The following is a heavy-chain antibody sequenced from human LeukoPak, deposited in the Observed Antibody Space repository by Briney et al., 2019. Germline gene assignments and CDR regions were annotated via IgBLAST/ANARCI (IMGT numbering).Heavy chain of an antibody. V-gene: IGHV3-7*01. D-gene: IGHD3-16*01. CDR1: GFTFSNYW. CDR2: IKQDGGEK. Sequence: GGSLRLSCATSGFTFSNYWMSWVRQAPGKGLEWVANIKQDGGEKYYVDSVKGRFTISRENAKNSLYLQMNSLRVDDMAVYYCAREGQITTGYYYYMDVWGKGSTVTVSS. J-gene: IGHJ6*03. CDR3: AREGQITTGYYYYMDV.